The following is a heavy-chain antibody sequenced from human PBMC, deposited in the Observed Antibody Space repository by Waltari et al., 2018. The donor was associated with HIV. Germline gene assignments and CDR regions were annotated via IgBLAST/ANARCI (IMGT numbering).Heavy chain of an antibody. J-gene: IGHJ3*02. D-gene: IGHD5-18*01. Sequence: QVQLQESGPGLVKPSQTLSLTCTVSGGSISSGDYYWSWSRQPPGKGLEWVGYIYYSGITYYNPSLKSRVTISVDRSKNQFSLKLSSVTAADTAVYYCARDPGYSYANDAFDIWGQGTMVTVSS. CDR3: ARDPGYSYANDAFDI. V-gene: IGHV4-30-4*08. CDR2: IYYSGIT. CDR1: GGSISSGDYY.